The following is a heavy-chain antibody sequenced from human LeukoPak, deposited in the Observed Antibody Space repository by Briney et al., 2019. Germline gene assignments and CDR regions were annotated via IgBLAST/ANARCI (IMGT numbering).Heavy chain of an antibody. CDR1: GFTFSSYA. CDR3: AKVRDTRDWYKDAFDV. D-gene: IGHD6-19*01. CDR2: ISGSGGST. V-gene: IGHV3-23*01. Sequence: GGSLRLSCAASGFTFSSYAMSWVRQAPGKGLEWVSAISGSGGSTYYADSVKGRFTISRDNSKNTLYLQMNSLRAEDSAMYYCAKVRDTRDWYKDAFDVWGQGTRVTVSS. J-gene: IGHJ3*01.